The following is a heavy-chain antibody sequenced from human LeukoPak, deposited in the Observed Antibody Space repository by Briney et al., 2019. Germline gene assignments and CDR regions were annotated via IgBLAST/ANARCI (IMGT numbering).Heavy chain of an antibody. D-gene: IGHD1-1*01. V-gene: IGHV3-30*03. J-gene: IGHJ4*02. Sequence: GGSLRLSCTASGFTFSSTGMHWVRQAPGKGLDWVASISYDGSSKKYVDSVKGRFTISRDNSKRTLYLQMNSLRAEDTAVYYCARGSWNDVSDYWGQGTLVTVSS. CDR3: ARGSWNDVSDY. CDR2: ISYDGSSK. CDR1: GFTFSSTG.